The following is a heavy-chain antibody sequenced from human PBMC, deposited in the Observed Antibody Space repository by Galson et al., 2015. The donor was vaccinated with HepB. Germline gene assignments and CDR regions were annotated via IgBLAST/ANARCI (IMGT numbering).Heavy chain of an antibody. J-gene: IGHJ3*02. CDR2: ISSGGSTI. Sequence: SLRLSCAASGVTFRDNSMTWIRQAPGKGLEWLSYISSGGSTIYYADSVKGRFTISRDNAKNSLYLQMNSLRAEDTAVYYCARDSPDSYGTGFDIWGQGTMVIVSS. CDR3: ARDSPDSYGTGFDI. V-gene: IGHV3-11*01. D-gene: IGHD5-18*01. CDR1: GVTFRDNS.